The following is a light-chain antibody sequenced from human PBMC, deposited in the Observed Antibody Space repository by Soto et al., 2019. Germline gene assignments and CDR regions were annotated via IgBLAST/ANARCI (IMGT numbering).Light chain of an antibody. V-gene: IGKV3-20*01. CDR2: AAS. J-gene: IGKJ2*01. CDR3: QQYGDSPPNT. Sequence: EIVLTQSPGTLSLSPGESATLSCRASQSVNSRFLAWYQHKPGQAPRLLIYAASTRATGIPDRFSGSASGTDFTLTISRLEPEDWAVYYCQQYGDSPPNTFGQGTKREIK. CDR1: QSVNSRF.